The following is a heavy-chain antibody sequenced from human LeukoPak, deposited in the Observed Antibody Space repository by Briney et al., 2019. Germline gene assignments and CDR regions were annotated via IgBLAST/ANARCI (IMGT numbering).Heavy chain of an antibody. V-gene: IGHV1-18*01. J-gene: IGHJ6*03. Sequence: GASVKVSCKASGYTFTSYGISWVRQAPGQGLEWMGWISAYNGNTNYAQKLQGRVTMTTDTSTSTAYMELRSLRSDDTAVYYCARDYGYNLLLRVAGPYYYYMDVWGKGTTVTVSS. D-gene: IGHD5-24*01. CDR2: ISAYNGNT. CDR3: ARDYGYNLLLRVAGPYYYYMDV. CDR1: GYTFTSYG.